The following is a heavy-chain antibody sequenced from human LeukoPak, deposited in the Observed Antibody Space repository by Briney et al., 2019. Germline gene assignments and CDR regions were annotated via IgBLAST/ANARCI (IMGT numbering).Heavy chain of an antibody. D-gene: IGHD1-7*01. Sequence: GGSLRLSCAASGFTFSDYYMSWLRQAPGKGLEWVSYITSSGGTIHYADSVKGRFTISRDNSKNTLYLQMNSLRAEDTAVYYCARDAGITGTTDLDYWGQGTLVTVSS. CDR2: ITSSGGTI. CDR3: ARDAGITGTTDLDY. V-gene: IGHV3-11*04. CDR1: GFTFSDYY. J-gene: IGHJ4*02.